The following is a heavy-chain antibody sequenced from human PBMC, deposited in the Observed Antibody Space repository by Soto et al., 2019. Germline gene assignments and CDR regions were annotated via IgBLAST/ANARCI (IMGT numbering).Heavy chain of an antibody. CDR1: GFTVSTKY. CDR3: ARDPWAADY. Sequence: EVQLVESGGGLVQPGGSLRLSCAASGFTVSTKYMSWVRQAPGKGLEWVSVIYSGGSTFYADSVRGRFTISRDNSKNTVNRQMNSLRAEDTAVYYCARDPWAADYWGQGNLVTVSS. J-gene: IGHJ4*02. V-gene: IGHV3-66*01. D-gene: IGHD3-16*01. CDR2: IYSGGST.